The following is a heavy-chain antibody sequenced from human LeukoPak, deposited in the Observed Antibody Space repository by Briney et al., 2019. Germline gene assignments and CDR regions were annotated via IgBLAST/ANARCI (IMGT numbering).Heavy chain of an antibody. J-gene: IGHJ5*02. V-gene: IGHV1-2*02. CDR1: GYTFTGYY. CDR3: ARGTGTRILEWLLPNNNWFDP. CDR2: INPNSGGT. Sequence: ASVTVSCKASGYTFTGYYMHWVRQAPGQGLEWMGWINPNSGGTNYAQKFQGRVTMTRDTSISTAYMELSRLRSDDTAVYYCARGTGTRILEWLLPNNNWFDPWGQGTLVTVSS. D-gene: IGHD3-3*01.